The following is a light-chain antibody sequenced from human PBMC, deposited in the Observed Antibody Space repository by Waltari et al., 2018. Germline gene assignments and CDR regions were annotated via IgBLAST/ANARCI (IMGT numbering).Light chain of an antibody. Sequence: EIVLTQSPATLSLSPGERATLSCRASQRVSSYLAVYQQKPGQAPRLLIYDATSRATGIPARFSGSGSGTDFTLTISSLEPEDFAVYYCQQRSNWITFGQGTRLEIK. CDR2: DAT. CDR1: QRVSSY. J-gene: IGKJ5*01. V-gene: IGKV3-11*01. CDR3: QQRSNWIT.